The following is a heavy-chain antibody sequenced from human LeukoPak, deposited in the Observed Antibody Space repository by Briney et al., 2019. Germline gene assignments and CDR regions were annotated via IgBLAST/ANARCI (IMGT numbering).Heavy chain of an antibody. J-gene: IGHJ3*02. V-gene: IGHV1-2*02. D-gene: IGHD6-19*01. Sequence: ASVKVSCKASGYTFSGYYIHWVRQAPGQGLEWMGWINPNSGGTDYAQKFQGRVTMTRDTSISTAYMELSSLRSDDTAVYYCARDLYNSGWTGAFDIWGQGTMVTVSS. CDR2: INPNSGGT. CDR1: GYTFSGYY. CDR3: ARDLYNSGWTGAFDI.